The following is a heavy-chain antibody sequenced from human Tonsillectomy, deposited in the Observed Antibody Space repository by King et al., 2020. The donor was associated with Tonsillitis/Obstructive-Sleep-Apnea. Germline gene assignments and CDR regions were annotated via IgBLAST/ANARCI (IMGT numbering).Heavy chain of an antibody. CDR3: ARDGDRLQQGHTTYDY. CDR1: GFIFRNAW. Sequence: VQLVESGGGLVKPGGSLRLSCVASGFIFRNAWMTWVRQAPGKGLEWVGHIKSKTDGGTTDYAAPVKGRFTMSRDNAKNSLYLQMNSLRAEDTAVYYCARDGDRLQQGHTTYDYWGQGTLVTVSS. J-gene: IGHJ4*02. D-gene: IGHD3-10*01. V-gene: IGHV3-15*01. CDR2: IKSKTDGGTT.